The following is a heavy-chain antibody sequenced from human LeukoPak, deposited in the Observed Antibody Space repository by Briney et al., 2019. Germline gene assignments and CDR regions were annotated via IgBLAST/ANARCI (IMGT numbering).Heavy chain of an antibody. D-gene: IGHD3-9*01. CDR3: ARLAPGNYDILTGDPKVVFDY. Sequence: SETLSLTCTVSGGSISSFFWSWIRQPPGKGLEWIGYVHSSGSTKYNPSLKSRLIISVDMSKNQFSLKLRSVSVADTAVYYCARLAPGNYDILTGDPKVVFDYWGQGALVTVYS. J-gene: IGHJ4*02. CDR1: GGSISSFF. CDR2: VHSSGST. V-gene: IGHV4-59*01.